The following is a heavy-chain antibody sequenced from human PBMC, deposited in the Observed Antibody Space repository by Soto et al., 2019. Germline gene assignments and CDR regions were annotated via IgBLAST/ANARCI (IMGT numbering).Heavy chain of an antibody. Sequence: EVQLLESGGGLVQPGGSLRLSCAASGFTFSNYAMSWVRPAPGKGLEWVSVISTSGSNTYYADSVKGRFTISRDNSKNTRYFQMNSLRAEDTAVYYCARGVGGYSYGPSWFDYWGQGTLVTVSS. CDR1: GFTFSNYA. CDR2: ISTSGSNT. V-gene: IGHV3-23*01. CDR3: ARGVGGYSYGPSWFDY. J-gene: IGHJ4*02. D-gene: IGHD5-18*01.